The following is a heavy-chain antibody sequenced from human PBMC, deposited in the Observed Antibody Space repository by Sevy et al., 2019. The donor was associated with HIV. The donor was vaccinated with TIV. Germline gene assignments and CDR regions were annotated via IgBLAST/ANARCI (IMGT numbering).Heavy chain of an antibody. CDR1: GVSVNNGDYY. CDR3: VRGVNLDVIPWGH. V-gene: IGHV4-61*08. Sequence: SGTLSLTCTVSGVSVNNGDYYWTWIRQPPGKGLEWIGYAYYSGSTNYNPSLQSRVTISVDTSKNQFSLKLNSVTAADTAVYYCVRGVNLDVIPWGHWGQGILVTVSS. J-gene: IGHJ4*02. D-gene: IGHD1-26*01. CDR2: AYYSGST.